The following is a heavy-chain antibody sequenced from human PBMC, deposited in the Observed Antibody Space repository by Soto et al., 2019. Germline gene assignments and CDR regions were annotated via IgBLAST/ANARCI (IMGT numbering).Heavy chain of an antibody. D-gene: IGHD4-4*01. CDR2: ISGSGDST. Sequence: EVQLLESGGGLGQPGGSLRLSCAASGFTFSSYAMNWVRQAPGKGLQWVSVISGSGDSTYYADSVKGRFTISRDNSKNTLYLQMNSLRAEDTAVYYCARRNSGWYFDLWGRGTLVTVSS. V-gene: IGHV3-23*01. CDR3: ARRNSGWYFDL. J-gene: IGHJ2*01. CDR1: GFTFSSYA.